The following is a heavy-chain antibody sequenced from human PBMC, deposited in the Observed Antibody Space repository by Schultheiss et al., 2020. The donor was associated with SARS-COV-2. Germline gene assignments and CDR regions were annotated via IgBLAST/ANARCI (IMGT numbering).Heavy chain of an antibody. CDR3: ARDRCGGDCLFDY. Sequence: GSLRLSCAASGFTFDDYAMHWIRQPPGKGLEWIGYIYYSGSTNYNPSLKSRVTISVDTSKNQFSLKLSSVTAADTAVYYCARDRCGGDCLFDYWGQGTLVTVSS. CDR1: GFTFDDYA. CDR2: IYYSGST. V-gene: IGHV4-59*01. J-gene: IGHJ4*02. D-gene: IGHD2-21*02.